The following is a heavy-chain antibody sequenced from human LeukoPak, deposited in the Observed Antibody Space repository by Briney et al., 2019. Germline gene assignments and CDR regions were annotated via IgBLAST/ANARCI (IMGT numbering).Heavy chain of an antibody. J-gene: IGHJ3*02. V-gene: IGHV3-9*01. CDR1: GFTFDDYA. CDR3: AKDIRDGVQLWLIGGYAFDI. CDR2: ISWNSGSI. Sequence: PGRSLRLSCAASGFTFDDYAMHWVRQAPGKGLEWVSGISWNSGSIGYADSVKGRFTISRDNAKNSLYLQMNRLRAEDTALYYCAKDIRDGVQLWLIGGYAFDIWGQGTMVTVSS. D-gene: IGHD5-18*01.